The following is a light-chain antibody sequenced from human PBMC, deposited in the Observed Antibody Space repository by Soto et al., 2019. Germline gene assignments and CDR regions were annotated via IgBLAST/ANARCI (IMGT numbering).Light chain of an antibody. J-gene: IGKJ1*01. V-gene: IGKV1-6*01. CDR2: AAS. CDR1: QGIRND. Sequence: AIQMTQCPSSLSASVGDRVTITCRASQGIRNDLGWYQQKPGKAPNLLIFAASTLQSGVPSRFSGSGSGTDFTLTINSLQPEDFATYYCLQNYDYPRTFGQGTKVDIK. CDR3: LQNYDYPRT.